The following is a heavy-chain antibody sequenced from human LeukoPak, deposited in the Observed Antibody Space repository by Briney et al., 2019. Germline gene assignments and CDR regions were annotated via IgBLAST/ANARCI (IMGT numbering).Heavy chain of an antibody. V-gene: IGHV3-7*01. CDR2: IKQDGSEK. Sequence: PGGSLRLSCAASGFTFSTYWMSWVRQVPGKGLEWVANIKQDGSEKYYVDSVKGRFTISRDNAENSLYLQMNSLRAEDTAVYYCARGRYCSSGSCYQDYWGQGTLVTVSS. D-gene: IGHD2-15*01. CDR1: GFTFSTYW. J-gene: IGHJ4*02. CDR3: ARGRYCSSGSCYQDY.